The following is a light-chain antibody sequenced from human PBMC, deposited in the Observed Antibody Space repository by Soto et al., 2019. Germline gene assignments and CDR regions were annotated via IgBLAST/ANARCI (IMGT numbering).Light chain of an antibody. CDR2: DVS. V-gene: IGLV2-11*01. Sequence: QSVLTQPRSLSGSPGQSVTISCTGTSSDVGGYNYVSWYQQHPGKAPKLMIYDVSKRPSGVPDRFSGSKSGNTASLTISGLQAEDEADYYCCSYAGTNYVFGTGTKVTVL. J-gene: IGLJ1*01. CDR3: CSYAGTNYV. CDR1: SSDVGGYNY.